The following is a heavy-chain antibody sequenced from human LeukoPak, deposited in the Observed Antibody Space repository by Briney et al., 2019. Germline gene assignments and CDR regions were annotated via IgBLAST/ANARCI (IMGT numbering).Heavy chain of an antibody. CDR1: GGSFSGYY. Sequence: SETLSLTCAVYGGSFSGYYWSWIRQPPGKGLEWIGEINHSGSTNYNPSLKSRVTISVDTSKNQFSLKLSSVTAADTAVYCCAGGYCSSTSCLGFYGMDVWGQGTTVTVSS. D-gene: IGHD2-2*01. CDR3: AGGYCSSTSCLGFYGMDV. V-gene: IGHV4-34*01. J-gene: IGHJ6*02. CDR2: INHSGST.